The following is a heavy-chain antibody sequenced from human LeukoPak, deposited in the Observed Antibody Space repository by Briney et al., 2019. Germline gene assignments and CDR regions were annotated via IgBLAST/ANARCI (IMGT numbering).Heavy chain of an antibody. CDR2: ISGSGGST. Sequence: PGGTLRLSCAASGFTFSSYGMSWVRQAPGKGLEWVSAISGSGGSTYNPDSVKGRFTISRDNSKNTLYLQMNSLRAEDTAVYYCARGRIAENWFDPWGQGTLVTVSS. CDR3: ARGRIAENWFDP. V-gene: IGHV3-23*01. D-gene: IGHD6-13*01. CDR1: GFTFSSYG. J-gene: IGHJ5*02.